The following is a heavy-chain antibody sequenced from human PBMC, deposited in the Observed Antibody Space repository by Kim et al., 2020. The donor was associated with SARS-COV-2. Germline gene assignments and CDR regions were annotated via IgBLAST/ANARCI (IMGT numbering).Heavy chain of an antibody. V-gene: IGHV4-59*13. Sequence: SETLSLTCTVSGGSISSYYWSWIRQPPGKGLEWIGYIYNSGSTKYSPSLKSGVTISGDTSKNQFSLKLSSVTAADTAVYYCARDRVGDSGSVDYWGQGTLVTVSS. CDR1: GGSISSYY. D-gene: IGHD3-10*01. CDR2: IYNSGST. CDR3: ARDRVGDSGSVDY. J-gene: IGHJ4*02.